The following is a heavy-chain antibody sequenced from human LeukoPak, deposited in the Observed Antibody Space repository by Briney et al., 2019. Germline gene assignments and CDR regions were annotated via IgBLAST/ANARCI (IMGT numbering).Heavy chain of an antibody. V-gene: IGHV3-30*18. CDR1: GFTFSSYG. J-gene: IGHJ4*02. Sequence: GGSLRLSCAASGFTFSSYGMHWIRQAPGKGLEWVAVISYDGSNKYYADSVKGRFTISRDNSKNTLYLQMNSLRAEDTPVYYCAKVPSQRLPEYYWGQGTLVTVSS. CDR3: AKVPSQRLPEYY. CDR2: ISYDGSNK.